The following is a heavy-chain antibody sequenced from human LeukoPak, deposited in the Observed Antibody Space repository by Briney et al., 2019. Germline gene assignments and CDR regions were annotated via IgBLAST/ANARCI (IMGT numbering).Heavy chain of an antibody. CDR1: GFTFSSFS. CDR3: ARDINYYDSSGYYKDY. CDR2: INSDGSST. V-gene: IGHV3-74*01. Sequence: GGSLRLSCAASGFTFSSFSTNWVRQAPGKGLEWVSRINSDGSSTSYADSVKGRFTVSRDSAKNTLYLQMNSLRAEDTAVYYCARDINYYDSSGYYKDYWGQGTLVTVSS. D-gene: IGHD3-22*01. J-gene: IGHJ4*02.